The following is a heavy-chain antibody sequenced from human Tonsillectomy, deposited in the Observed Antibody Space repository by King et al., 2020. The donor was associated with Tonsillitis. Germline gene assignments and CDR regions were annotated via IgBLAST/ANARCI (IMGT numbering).Heavy chain of an antibody. J-gene: IGHJ4*02. Sequence: VQSGGSLRLSCEASGFTFSHYATIWVRQAPGKGLEWVSSISGRGTTTQYADSVKGRFTISRDNSKNTLYLQMNSLRAEDTAVYYCAKALTTMVRGPLDYWGLGTLVTVSS. CDR3: AKALTTMVRGPLDY. D-gene: IGHD3-10*01. CDR2: ISGRGTTT. V-gene: IGHV3-23*01. CDR1: GFTFSHYA.